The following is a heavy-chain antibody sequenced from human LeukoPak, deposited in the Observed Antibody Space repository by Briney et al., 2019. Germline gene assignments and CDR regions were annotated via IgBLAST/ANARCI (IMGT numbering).Heavy chain of an antibody. V-gene: IGHV4-59*01. CDR1: GGSISSYY. CDR3: AGASGRHGSGSYYRFDY. CDR2: IYYSGST. D-gene: IGHD3-10*01. J-gene: IGHJ4*02. Sequence: SETLSLTCTVSGGSISSYYWSWIRQPPGKGLEWIGYIYYSGSTNYNPSLKSRVTISVDTSKNQFSLKLSSVTAADTAVYYCAGASGRHGSGSYYRFDYWGQGTLVTVSS.